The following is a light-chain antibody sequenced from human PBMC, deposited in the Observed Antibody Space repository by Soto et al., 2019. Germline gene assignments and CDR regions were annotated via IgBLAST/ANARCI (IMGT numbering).Light chain of an antibody. V-gene: IGKV1-39*01. J-gene: IGKJ1*01. CDR1: QRISSS. Sequence: IEMTQSPSSLSASLGETITITCRASQRISSSLNWFQHSPGPPPKLLLFAASNLHAGVPPRFSGSGSGTSFSLTIRSLQPEDFATYYCQQSFNLPRTFGPGTKVDIK. CDR3: QQSFNLPRT. CDR2: AAS.